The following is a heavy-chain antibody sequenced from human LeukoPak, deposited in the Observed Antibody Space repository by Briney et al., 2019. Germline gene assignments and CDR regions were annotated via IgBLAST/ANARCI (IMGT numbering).Heavy chain of an antibody. D-gene: IGHD1-26*01. V-gene: IGHV3-21*01. J-gene: IGHJ6*03. CDR3: ARVIVFRGYMDV. Sequence: GGSLRLSCEASGFSFSSYTMNWVRQAPGKGLEWVSSISSSSSYIYYADSVKGRFTISRDNAKNSLYLQMNSLRAEDTAVYYCARVIVFRGYMDVWGKGTTVTVSS. CDR2: ISSSSSYI. CDR1: GFSFSSYT.